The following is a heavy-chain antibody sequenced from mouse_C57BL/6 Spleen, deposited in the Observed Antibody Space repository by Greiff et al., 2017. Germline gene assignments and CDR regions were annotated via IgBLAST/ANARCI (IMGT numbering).Heavy chain of an antibody. CDR1: GFTFSSYG. D-gene: IGHD3-2*02. V-gene: IGHV5-6*01. J-gene: IGHJ2*01. CDR3: ARHDSSGLDY. Sequence: EVHLVESGGDLVKPGGSLKLSCAASGFTFSSYGMSWVRQTPDKRLEWVATISSGGSYTYYPDSVKGRFTISRDNAKNTLYLQMSSLKSEDTAMYYCARHDSSGLDYWGQGTTLTVSS. CDR2: ISSGGSYT.